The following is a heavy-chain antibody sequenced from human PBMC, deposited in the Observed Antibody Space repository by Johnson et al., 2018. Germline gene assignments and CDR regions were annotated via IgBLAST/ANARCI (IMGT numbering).Heavy chain of an antibody. J-gene: IGHJ6*02. D-gene: IGHD3-3*01. Sequence: QVQLQESGPGLVKPSETLSLTCTVSGGSISRSYYWGWIRQPPGKGLEWIGCSFYIGQTQHNPSLKSRVTISVDPSKNQFSLRLGSVTAADTAVYYCASEMGIIRANYYYYGMDVWGQGTTVTVSS. V-gene: IGHV4-39*07. CDR3: ASEMGIIRANYYYYGMDV. CDR2: SFYIGQT. CDR1: GGSISRSYY.